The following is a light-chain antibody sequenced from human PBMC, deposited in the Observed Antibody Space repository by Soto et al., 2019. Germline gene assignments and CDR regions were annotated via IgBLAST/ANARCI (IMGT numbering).Light chain of an antibody. Sequence: IVMTQSPATLSVSPGERATLSCRASQSVSNNLAWYQQKPGQAPTLLIYGASTRATGIPARFSGSGSGTEFTLTISSLQSEDFALYYCQQYNNWPRTFGQGTKVDIK. CDR2: GAS. CDR3: QQYNNWPRT. V-gene: IGKV3-15*01. J-gene: IGKJ1*01. CDR1: QSVSNN.